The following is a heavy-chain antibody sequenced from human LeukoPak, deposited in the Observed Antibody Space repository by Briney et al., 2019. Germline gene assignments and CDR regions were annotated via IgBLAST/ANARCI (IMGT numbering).Heavy chain of an antibody. CDR3: ARGGVVVVAAKVDYFDY. D-gene: IGHD2-15*01. V-gene: IGHV4-59*01. Sequence: SETLSLTCTVSGGSISNYYWSWIRQPPGKRLEWFGYIYYTGSTNYNPSLKSRVTISVDTSKNRFSLKLTSVTAADTAVYYCARGGVVVVAAKVDYFDYWGQGTLVTVSS. CDR2: IYYTGST. CDR1: GGSISNYY. J-gene: IGHJ4*02.